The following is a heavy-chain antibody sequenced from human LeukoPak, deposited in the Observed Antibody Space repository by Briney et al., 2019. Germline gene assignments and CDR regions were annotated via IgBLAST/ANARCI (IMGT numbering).Heavy chain of an antibody. CDR2: IWYDGSNK. Sequence: PGGSLRLSCAASGFTFSSYGMHWVRQAPGKGLEWVAVIWYDGSNKYYVDSVKGRFTISRDNSKNTLYLQMNSLRAEYTAVYYCARDQNEGYGDYFCYFDYWGQGTLVTVSS. CDR3: ARDQNEGYGDYFCYFDY. V-gene: IGHV3-33*01. CDR1: GFTFSSYG. D-gene: IGHD4-17*01. J-gene: IGHJ4*02.